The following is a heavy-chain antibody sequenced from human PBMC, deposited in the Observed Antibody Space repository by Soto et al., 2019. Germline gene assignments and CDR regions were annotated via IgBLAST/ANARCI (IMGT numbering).Heavy chain of an antibody. CDR3: TKDPPGPLHYFGR. Sequence: PGGSLTLSCAASGFSFDSYWLHWIRQPPGKGLEWVSRINTDGTGTSYADSVKGRFTISRANAKNTLYTQMNSLTADDTAKYYCTKDPPGPLHYFGRRGQGNMVPVSS. V-gene: IGHV3-74*01. J-gene: IGHJ4*02. CDR1: GFSFDSYW. D-gene: IGHD2-15*01. CDR2: INTDGTGT.